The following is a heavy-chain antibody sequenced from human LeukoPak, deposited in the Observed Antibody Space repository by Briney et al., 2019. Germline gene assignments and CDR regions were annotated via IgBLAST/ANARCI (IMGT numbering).Heavy chain of an antibody. CDR1: GGSISSSSYY. V-gene: IGHV4-39*01. J-gene: IGHJ5*02. CDR3: ASTMDPDILTGYYKRWFDP. D-gene: IGHD3-9*01. CDR2: IYYSGST. Sequence: PSETLSVTCTVSGGSISSSSYYWAWIRQPPGRGLEWIGSIYYSGSTYYNPSLKSRVTISVDTSKNQFSLKLSSVTAADTAVYYCASTMDPDILTGYYKRWFDPWGQGTLVTVSS.